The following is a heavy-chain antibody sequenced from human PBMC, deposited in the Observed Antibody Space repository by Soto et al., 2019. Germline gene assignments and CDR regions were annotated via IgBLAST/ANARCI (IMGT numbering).Heavy chain of an antibody. CDR1: GFTVSSNY. J-gene: IGHJ4*02. CDR2: IYSGGST. CDR3: ARVSRTEETY. Sequence: GGSLRLSCAASGFTVSSNYMSWVRQAPGKGLEWVSVIYSGGSTYYADSVKGRFTISRDNAQNSLYLQMNSLRVADTGVYYCARVSRTEETYWGPGTLVTVSS. V-gene: IGHV3-53*01.